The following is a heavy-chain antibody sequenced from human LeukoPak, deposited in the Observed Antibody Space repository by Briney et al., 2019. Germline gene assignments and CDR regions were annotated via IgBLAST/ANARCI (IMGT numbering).Heavy chain of an antibody. J-gene: IGHJ4*02. V-gene: IGHV4-34*01. D-gene: IGHD3-22*01. CDR1: GGSFSGYY. CDR3: ARGSIVVATFFDY. CDR2: INHSGST. Sequence: SETLSLTCAVHGGSFSGYYWSWIRQPPGKGLEWIGEINHSGSTNYNPSLKSRVTISVDTSKNQFSLKLSSVTAADTAVYYCARGSIVVATFFDYWGQGTLVTVSS.